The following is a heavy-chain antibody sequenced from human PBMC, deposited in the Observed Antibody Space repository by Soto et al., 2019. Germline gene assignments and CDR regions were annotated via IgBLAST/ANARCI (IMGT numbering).Heavy chain of an antibody. CDR1: GFTFSNAW. V-gene: IGHV3-15*07. CDR2: IKSKTDGGTT. J-gene: IGHJ6*01. CDR3: TTVGTYYYGMDV. Sequence: EVQLVESGGGLVKPGGSLRLSCAASGFTFSNAWMNWVRQAPGKGLEWVGGIKSKTDGGTTDYAAPVKGSFTISRDDSKNTLYLQMNSLKTEDTAVYYCTTVGTYYYGMDVW.